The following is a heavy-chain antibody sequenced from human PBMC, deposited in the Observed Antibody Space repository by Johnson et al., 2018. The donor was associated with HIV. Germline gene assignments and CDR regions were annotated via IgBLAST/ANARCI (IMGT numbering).Heavy chain of an antibody. CDR1: GFTFSTYV. Sequence: VQLVESGGGVVQPGRSLRLSCAASGFTFSTYVMHWVRQAPGKGLEWVSAISGSGGSTYYADSVKGRFTISRDNSKNTLYLQMNSLRAEDTAVYYCARGGSSTSLDAFDFWGQGTMVTVSS. CDR2: ISGSGGST. CDR3: ARGGSSTSLDAFDF. J-gene: IGHJ3*01. D-gene: IGHD2-2*01. V-gene: IGHV3-23*04.